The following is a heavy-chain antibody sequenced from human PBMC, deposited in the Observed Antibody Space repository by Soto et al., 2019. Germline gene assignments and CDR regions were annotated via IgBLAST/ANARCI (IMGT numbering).Heavy chain of an antibody. V-gene: IGHV1-69*01. D-gene: IGHD3-10*01. Sequence: QVQLVQSGAEVKKPGSSVKVSCTASGGSLRNSVISWVRQAPAQRLEWMGGVIPILGTANYAQKFQGRVTMTADEATGTACMDLSSLSPDDTAVYYCARLGHPGHWGPGTLVIVSS. CDR1: GGSLRNSV. CDR2: VIPILGTA. CDR3: ARLGHPGH. J-gene: IGHJ4*02.